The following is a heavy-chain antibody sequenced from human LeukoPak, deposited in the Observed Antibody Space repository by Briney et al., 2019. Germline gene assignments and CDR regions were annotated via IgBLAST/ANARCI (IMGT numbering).Heavy chain of an antibody. J-gene: IGHJ1*01. V-gene: IGHV3-23*01. D-gene: IGHD1-26*01. CDR1: GFTFSSYA. CDR3: AKETSESYSPLEH. Sequence: GGSLRLSCAASGFTFSSYAMTWVRQAPGKGLEWVSTINRSGSTYDADSVKGRFTISRDNSKNTLYLQMNSLRAEDTAIYYCAKETSESYSPLEHWGQGTLVTVSS. CDR2: INRSGST.